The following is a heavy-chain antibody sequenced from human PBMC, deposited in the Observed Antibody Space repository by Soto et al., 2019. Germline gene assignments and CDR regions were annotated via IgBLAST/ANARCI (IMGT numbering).Heavy chain of an antibody. D-gene: IGHD6-13*01. Sequence: PSETLSLTCTVSGGSISSSSYYWGWIRQPPGKGLEWIGSIYYSGSTYYNPSLKSRVTISVDTSKNQFSLKLSSVTAADTAVYYCARLVSWGGRRPYNWFDPWGQGTLVTVSS. CDR3: ARLVSWGGRRPYNWFDP. V-gene: IGHV4-39*01. CDR1: GGSISSSSYY. J-gene: IGHJ5*02. CDR2: IYYSGST.